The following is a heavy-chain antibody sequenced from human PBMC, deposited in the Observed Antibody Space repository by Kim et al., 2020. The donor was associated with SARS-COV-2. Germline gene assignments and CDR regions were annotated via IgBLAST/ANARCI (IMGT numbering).Heavy chain of an antibody. V-gene: IGHV3-73*01. CDR1: GFTFSNSP. CDR3: TRIPGTTFASGDAFDV. J-gene: IGHJ3*01. D-gene: IGHD1-1*01. Sequence: GGSLRLSCAASGFTFSNSPIHWVRQASGKGLEWVGRIRSKVYSYATSYAASVTGRVTISRDDSESTAYLQMNSLKTEDTAGYYCTRIPGTTFASGDAFDVWGQGTLVTVSS. CDR2: IRSKVYSYAT.